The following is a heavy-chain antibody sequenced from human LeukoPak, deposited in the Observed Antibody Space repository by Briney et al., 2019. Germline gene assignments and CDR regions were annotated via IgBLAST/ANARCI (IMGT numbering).Heavy chain of an antibody. CDR1: GFTFSSYA. D-gene: IGHD3-22*01. CDR2: ISYDGSNR. CDR3: ARDYQPYYYDSSGYHYGMDV. Sequence: PGGSLRLSCAASGFTFSSYAMHWVRQAPGKGLEWVAVISYDGSNRYYADSVKGRFTISRDNSKNTLYLQMNSLRAEDTAVYYCARDYQPYYYDSSGYHYGMDVWGQGTTVTVSS. V-gene: IGHV3-30-3*01. J-gene: IGHJ6*02.